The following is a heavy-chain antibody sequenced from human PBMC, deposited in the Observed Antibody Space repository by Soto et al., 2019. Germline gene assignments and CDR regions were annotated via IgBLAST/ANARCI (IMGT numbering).Heavy chain of an antibody. CDR1: GGSISSYY. J-gene: IGHJ6*03. CDR2: IYYSGST. D-gene: IGHD3-3*01. Sequence: ASETLSLTCTVSGGSISSYYWSWIRQPPGKGLEWIGYIYYSGSTNYNPSLKSRVTISVDTSKNQFSLKLSSVTAADTAVYYCAKAKGDFWSGFIYYYMDVWGKGTTVTVSS. CDR3: AKAKGDFWSGFIYYYMDV. V-gene: IGHV4-59*01.